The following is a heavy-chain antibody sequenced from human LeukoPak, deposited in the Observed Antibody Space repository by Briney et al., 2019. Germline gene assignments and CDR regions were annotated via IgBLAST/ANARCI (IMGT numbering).Heavy chain of an antibody. CDR3: ARHNLDTAMVTTVDY. D-gene: IGHD5-18*01. CDR2: IYYSGST. V-gene: IGHV4-39*01. Sequence: PSETLSLTCSVSGGSISSYYWGWLRQPPGKGLEWIGRIYYSGSTYYNPSLKSRGTISVDTAKNQSSLKLSFVTAADTAVYYCARHNLDTAMVTTVDYWGQGTLVTVSS. CDR1: GGSISSYY. J-gene: IGHJ4*02.